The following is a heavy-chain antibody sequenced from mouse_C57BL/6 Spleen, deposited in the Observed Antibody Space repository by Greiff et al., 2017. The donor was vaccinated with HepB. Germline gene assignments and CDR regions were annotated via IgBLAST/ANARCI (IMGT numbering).Heavy chain of an antibody. V-gene: IGHV5-6*02. CDR1: GFTFSSYG. Sequence: DVKLVESGGDLVKPGGSLKLSCAASGFTFSSYGMSWVRQTPDKRLEWVATISSGGSYTYYPDSVKGRFTISRDNAKNTLYLQMSSLKSEDTAMYYCARHKSNPDLYAMDYWGQGTSVTVSS. J-gene: IGHJ4*01. CDR3: ARHKSNPDLYAMDY. CDR2: ISSGGSYT. D-gene: IGHD2-5*01.